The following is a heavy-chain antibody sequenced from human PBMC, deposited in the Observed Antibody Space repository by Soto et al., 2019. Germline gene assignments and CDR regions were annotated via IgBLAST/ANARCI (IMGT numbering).Heavy chain of an antibody. CDR3: ASVDTAMVT. J-gene: IGHJ5*02. CDR2: ISSNGGST. D-gene: IGHD5-18*01. Sequence: GGSLRLSCAASGFTFSSYAMHWVRQAPGKGLEYVSAISSNGGSTYYANSVKGRFTISRDNSKNTLYLQMGSLRAEDMAVYYCASVDTAMVTWGQGTLVTVSS. CDR1: GFTFSSYA. V-gene: IGHV3-64*01.